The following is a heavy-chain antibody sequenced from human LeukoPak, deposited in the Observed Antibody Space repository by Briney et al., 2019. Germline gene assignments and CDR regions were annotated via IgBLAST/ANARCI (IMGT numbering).Heavy chain of an antibody. CDR1: GGSISSGGYY. CDR2: IYYSGST. CDR3: ARDSGSSRGYYYYGMDV. D-gene: IGHD2-2*01. Sequence: SQTLSLTCTVSGGSISSGGYYWSWIRQHPGKGLEWIVYIYYSGSTYYNPSLKSRVTISVDTSKNQFSLKLSSVTAADTAVYYCARDSGSSRGYYYYGMDVWGQGTTVTVSS. J-gene: IGHJ6*02. V-gene: IGHV4-31*03.